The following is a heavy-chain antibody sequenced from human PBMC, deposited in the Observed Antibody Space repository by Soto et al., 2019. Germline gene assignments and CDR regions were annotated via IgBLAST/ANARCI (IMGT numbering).Heavy chain of an antibody. J-gene: IGHJ3*02. D-gene: IGHD3-22*01. CDR3: ARGPLYYYDSSPDAFDI. CDR2: IIGSGVNT. Sequence: PGGSLRLSCAASGLTFSNYAMNWVRLAPGKGLEWVSSIIGSGVNTYYAESVKGRFTISRDNSKNTLYLQMNSLRAEDTAVYYCARGPLYYYDSSPDAFDIWGQGTMVTVSS. V-gene: IGHV3-23*01. CDR1: GLTFSNYA.